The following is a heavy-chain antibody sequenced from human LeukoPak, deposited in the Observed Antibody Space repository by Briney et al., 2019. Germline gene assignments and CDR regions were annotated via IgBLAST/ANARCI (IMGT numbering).Heavy chain of an antibody. D-gene: IGHD4-17*01. CDR1: GFTFSSYA. CDR3: AKSGDYGDLWYFDY. J-gene: IGHJ4*02. CDR2: ISGSGGST. Sequence: GGSLRLSCAASGFTFSSYAMSWVRQAPGKGLEWVSAISGSGGSTYYADSVKGRFTISRDNSKNTLYLQMNRLRAEDTAVYFCAKSGDYGDLWYFDYWGQGTLVTVSS. V-gene: IGHV3-23*01.